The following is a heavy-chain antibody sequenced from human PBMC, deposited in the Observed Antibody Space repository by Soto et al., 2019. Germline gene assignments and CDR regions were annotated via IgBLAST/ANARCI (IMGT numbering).Heavy chain of an antibody. CDR1: GFSFSDYY. V-gene: IGHV3-11*01. J-gene: IGHJ6*03. CDR3: ASKVTGDLPHYYYYMDV. D-gene: IGHD7-27*01. Sequence: GGSLRLSCAASGFSFSDYYMGWIRQAPGKGLEWVSYISSSGSTIYYADSVKGRFTISRDNAKNSLYLQMNSLRAEDTAVYYCASKVTGDLPHYYYYMDVWGKGTTVTVSS. CDR2: ISSSGSTI.